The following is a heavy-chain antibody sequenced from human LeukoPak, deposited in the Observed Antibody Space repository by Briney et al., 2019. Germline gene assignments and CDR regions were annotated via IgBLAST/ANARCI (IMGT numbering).Heavy chain of an antibody. Sequence: GGSLRLSCAASGFTFSSYAIHWVRQAPGKGLEWVAVISYDGSNKYYADSVKGRFIISRDNSKNTLYLQMNSLRAEDTAVYYCARAARITIFGVVSPLSFYYYMDVWGKGTTVTVSS. V-gene: IGHV3-30-3*01. J-gene: IGHJ6*03. CDR1: GFTFSSYA. CDR2: ISYDGSNK. D-gene: IGHD3-3*01. CDR3: ARAARITIFGVVSPLSFYYYMDV.